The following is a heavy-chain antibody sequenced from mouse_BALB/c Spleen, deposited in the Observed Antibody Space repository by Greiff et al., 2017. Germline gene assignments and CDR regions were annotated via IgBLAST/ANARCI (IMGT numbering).Heavy chain of an antibody. J-gene: IGHJ4*01. CDR3: ARGGSMGYDSPMDY. Sequence: EVKLQESGPGLVKPSQSLSLTCTVTGYSITSDYAWNWIRQFPGNKLEWMGYISYSGSTSYNPSLKSRISITRDTSKNQFFLQLNSVTTEDTATYYCARGGSMGYDSPMDYWGQGTSVTVSS. CDR1: GYSITSDYA. CDR2: ISYSGST. D-gene: IGHD2-4*01. V-gene: IGHV3-2*02.